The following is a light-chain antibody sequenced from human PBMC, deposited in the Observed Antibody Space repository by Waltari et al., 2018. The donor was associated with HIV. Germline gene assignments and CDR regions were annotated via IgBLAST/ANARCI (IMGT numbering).Light chain of an antibody. CDR1: SSNIGSHY. CDR2: RNN. J-gene: IGLJ2*01. V-gene: IGLV1-47*01. CDR3: AAWEDIVL. Sequence: QSVLPQPPSAFGTPGQRVTISCSGNSSNIGSHYVYWYQHLPGTDPKLLIERNNKRPSGVRNGVAGYKSGTSASLGIRGFRSEDEADYYCAAWEDIVLFGGGTKLTVL.